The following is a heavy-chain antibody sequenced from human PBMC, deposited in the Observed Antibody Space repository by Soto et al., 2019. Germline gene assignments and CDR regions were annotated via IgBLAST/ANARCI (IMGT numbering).Heavy chain of an antibody. CDR1: GFTFSSYA. Sequence: PGGSLRLSCAASGFTFSSYAMHWVRQAPGKGLEWVAVISYDGSNKYYADSVKGRFTISRDNSKNTLYLQLNSLRAEDTAVYYCARGRGDFWRASRGIWFDPWGHGTLVTVSS. J-gene: IGHJ5*02. CDR3: ARGRGDFWRASRGIWFDP. V-gene: IGHV3-30-3*01. CDR2: ISYDGSNK. D-gene: IGHD3-3*01.